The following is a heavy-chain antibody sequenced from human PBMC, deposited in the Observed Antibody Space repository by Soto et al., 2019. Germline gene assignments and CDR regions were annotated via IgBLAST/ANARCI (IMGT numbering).Heavy chain of an antibody. CDR2: ISAHNGDT. D-gene: IGHD3-22*01. V-gene: IGHV1-18*04. CDR1: GYSFATYG. CDR3: ATEPIYYNDGSGYYPLGH. Sequence: ASVKVSCKASGYSFATYGFSWVRQAPGQGLECVGWISAHNGDTHYAQKFQGRVTLTTDTSTNTGYMELRSLTSDDTAVYFCATEPIYYNDGSGYYPLGHWGQGTLVTVSS. J-gene: IGHJ4*02.